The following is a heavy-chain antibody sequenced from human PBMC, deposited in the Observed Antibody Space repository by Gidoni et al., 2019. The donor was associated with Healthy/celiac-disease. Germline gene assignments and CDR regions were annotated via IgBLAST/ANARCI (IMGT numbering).Heavy chain of an antibody. J-gene: IGHJ6*02. CDR3: ARFRYCSSTSCYGGDYYYYGMDV. CDR1: GGSFSGSC. CDR2: INHSGST. D-gene: IGHD2-2*01. Sequence: QVQLQQWAAGLLKPSETLSLTCAVYGGSFSGSCWSWIRRPPGKGLEWIGEINHSGSTNDNPSLKSRVTIAGDTSKNQFSLKLSSVTAADTAVYYCARFRYCSSTSCYGGDYYYYGMDVWGQGTTVTVSS. V-gene: IGHV4-34*01.